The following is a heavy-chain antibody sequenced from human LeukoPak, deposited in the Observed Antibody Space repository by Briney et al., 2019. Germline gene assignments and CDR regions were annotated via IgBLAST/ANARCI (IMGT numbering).Heavy chain of an antibody. CDR3: ARVVVPAAMGYYYYMDV. D-gene: IGHD2-2*01. CDR2: IRAYNGNT. J-gene: IGHJ6*03. CDR1: GYTFTSYG. V-gene: IGHV1-18*01. Sequence: ASVKVSCKASGYTFTSYGISWVRQAPGQGLEWMGWIRAYNGNTDYAQKLQDRVTVTTDTSTSTAYMELRSLRSDDTAVYYCARVVVPAAMGYYYYMDVWGKGTTVTVSS.